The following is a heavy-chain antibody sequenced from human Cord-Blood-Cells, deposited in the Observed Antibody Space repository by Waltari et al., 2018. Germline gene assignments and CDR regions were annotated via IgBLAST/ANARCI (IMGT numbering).Heavy chain of an antibody. CDR3: ARDGLLAYCGGDCYGMDV. Sequence: EVQLVESGGGLIQPGGSLRLSCAASGFTVSSHYMSWVRQAPGKGLEWVSVIYSGGSTYYADSVKGRFTISRDNSKNTLYLQMNSLRAEDTAVYYCARDGLLAYCGGDCYGMDVWGQGTTVTVSS. CDR1: GFTVSSHY. CDR2: IYSGGST. D-gene: IGHD2-21*01. J-gene: IGHJ6*02. V-gene: IGHV3-53*01.